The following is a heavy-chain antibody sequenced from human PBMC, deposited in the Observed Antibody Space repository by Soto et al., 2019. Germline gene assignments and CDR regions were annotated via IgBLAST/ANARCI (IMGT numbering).Heavy chain of an antibody. CDR1: GYTFTSYG. J-gene: IGHJ4*02. D-gene: IGHD3-22*01. V-gene: IGHV1-18*01. Sequence: ASVKVSCKASGYTFTSYGISWVRQAPGQGLEWMGWISAYNGNTNYAQKLQGRVTMTTDTSTSTAYMELRSLRSDDKAVYYCAGGSYYYDSSGYRRLDVDYWGQGTLVTVSS. CDR3: AGGSYYYDSSGYRRLDVDY. CDR2: ISAYNGNT.